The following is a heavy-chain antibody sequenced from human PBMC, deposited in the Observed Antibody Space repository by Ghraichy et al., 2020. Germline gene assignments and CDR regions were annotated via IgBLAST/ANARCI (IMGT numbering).Heavy chain of an antibody. J-gene: IGHJ6*02. CDR3: ARDGYCSSTSCYAAYYYGLEV. D-gene: IGHD2-2*03. CDR2: VYNSGST. V-gene: IGHV4-4*07. CDR1: DDSISSYY. Sequence: SQTLSLTCTVSDDSISSYYWSWVRQPAGRGLEWIRRVYNSGSTFYNPSLKSRVTMSVDPSKNQVSLKLKSVTAADTAVYYCARDGYCSSTSCYAAYYYGLEVWGQGTTVTVSS.